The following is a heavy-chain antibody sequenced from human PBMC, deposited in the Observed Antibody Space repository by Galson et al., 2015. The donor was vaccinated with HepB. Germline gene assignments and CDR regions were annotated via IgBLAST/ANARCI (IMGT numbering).Heavy chain of an antibody. CDR1: GFSFSSFD. CDR2: ISSSGSAI. CDR3: ASRGTKSPLRYFDY. J-gene: IGHJ4*02. V-gene: IGHV3-48*03. Sequence: SLRLSCAASGFSFSSFDMNWVRQAPGKGLEWVSYISSSGSAIYYTDSVKGQFTISRDNANNSLYLQMNSLRAEDTAVYYCASRGTKSPLRYFDYWGQGTLVTVSS. D-gene: IGHD3-16*01.